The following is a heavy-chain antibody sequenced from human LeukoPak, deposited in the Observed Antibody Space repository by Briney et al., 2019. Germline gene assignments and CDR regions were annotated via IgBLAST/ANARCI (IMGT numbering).Heavy chain of an antibody. D-gene: IGHD6-19*01. CDR3: ARGSIAVAGTTLDY. J-gene: IGHJ4*02. CDR2: ISYDGSNK. CDR1: GFTFSSYA. V-gene: IGHV3-30*04. Sequence: PGRSLRLSCAASGFTFSSYAMHWVRQAPGKGLEWVAVISYDGSNKYYADSVKGRFTISRDNSKNTLYLQMNSLRAEDTAVYYCARGSIAVAGTTLDYWGQGTLVAVSS.